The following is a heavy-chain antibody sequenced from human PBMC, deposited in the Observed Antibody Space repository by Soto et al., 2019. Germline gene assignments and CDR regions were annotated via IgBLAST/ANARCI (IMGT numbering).Heavy chain of an antibody. D-gene: IGHD3-10*01. J-gene: IGHJ4*02. CDR1: GYTFTSYF. V-gene: IGHV1-18*01. CDR3: ATDKGYTEVLWFGAFLSH. Sequence: ASVKVSCKASGYTFTSYFISWVRQAPGQGLEWMGWISAYNGNTNYAQKLQGRVTMTTDTSTSPAYMELRSLRSDDTAVDDCATDKGYTEVLWFGAFLSHWGQGTLVTLSS. CDR2: ISAYNGNT.